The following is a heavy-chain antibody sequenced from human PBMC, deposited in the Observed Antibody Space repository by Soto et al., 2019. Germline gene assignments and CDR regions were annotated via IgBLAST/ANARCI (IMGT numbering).Heavy chain of an antibody. J-gene: IGHJ5*02. CDR3: ARGIATGQLDP. CDR1: GYTFTRYT. Sequence: ASVKVSCKASGYTFTRYTMNWVRQAPGQRLEWMGWIDPDNGNTKSSQKFQDRVIITRDTSASTAYMDLSSLRSEDTAVYYCARGIATGQLDPWGQGTLVTVSS. V-gene: IGHV1-3*01. CDR2: IDPDNGNT. D-gene: IGHD2-15*01.